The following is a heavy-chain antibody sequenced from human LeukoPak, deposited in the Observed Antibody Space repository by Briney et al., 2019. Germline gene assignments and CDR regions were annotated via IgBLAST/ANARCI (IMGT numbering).Heavy chain of an antibody. D-gene: IGHD2-2*01. CDR1: GDSLGTYY. J-gene: IGHJ6*04. V-gene: IGHV4-4*09. CDR2: IYLGVST. CDR3: ARWALKGYYADV. Sequence: SETLSLTCTISGDSLGTYYWTWVRQPPGKGLEWIGYIYLGVSTNYNPSLKSRVTLSVDTSKNQFSLRLTSLTAAHTATYYCARWALKGYYADVWGTGTTVIVSS.